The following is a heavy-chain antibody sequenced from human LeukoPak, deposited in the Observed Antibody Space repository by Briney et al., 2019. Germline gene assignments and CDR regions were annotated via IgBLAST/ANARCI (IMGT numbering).Heavy chain of an antibody. CDR3: ARAYDGTGSHYYYYMDV. V-gene: IGHV3-7*01. Sequence: PGGSLRLSCAASGFTFSNAWMSWVRQAPGKGLEWVANIKQDGSEKYYVDSVKGRFTISRDNAKNSLYLQMNSLRAEDTAVYFCARAYDGTGSHYYYYMDVWGKGTTVTVSS. J-gene: IGHJ6*03. CDR1: GFTFSNAW. CDR2: IKQDGSEK. D-gene: IGHD3-22*01.